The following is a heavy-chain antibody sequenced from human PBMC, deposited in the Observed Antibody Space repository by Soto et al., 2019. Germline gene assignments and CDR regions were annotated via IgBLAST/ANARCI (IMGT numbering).Heavy chain of an antibody. Sequence: SETLSLTCSVSGDSISTVDYFWAWIRQPPGQALEYIGYIYKSATTYYNPSFESRVAISLDTSRSQFSLNVTSVTAADTAVYFCARGRYCLTGRCFPNWFDSWGQGTLVTVSS. V-gene: IGHV4-30-4*01. J-gene: IGHJ5*01. CDR2: IYKSATT. D-gene: IGHD2-15*01. CDR3: ARGRYCLTGRCFPNWFDS. CDR1: GDSISTVDYF.